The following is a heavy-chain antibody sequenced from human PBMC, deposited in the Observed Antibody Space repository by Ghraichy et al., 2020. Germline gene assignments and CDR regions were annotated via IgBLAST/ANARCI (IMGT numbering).Heavy chain of an antibody. V-gene: IGHV4-34*01. CDR1: GGSFSGYY. CDR2: INHSGST. D-gene: IGHD4-23*01. Sequence: SETLSLTCAVYGGSFSGYYWSWIRQPPGKGLEWIGEINHSGSTNYNPSLKSRVTISVDTSKNQFSLKLSSVTAADTAVYYCARLSYGGNSGWFDPWGQGTLVTV. J-gene: IGHJ5*02. CDR3: ARLSYGGNSGWFDP.